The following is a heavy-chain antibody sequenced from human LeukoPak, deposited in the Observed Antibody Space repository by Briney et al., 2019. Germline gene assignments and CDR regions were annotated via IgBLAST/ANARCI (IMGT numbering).Heavy chain of an antibody. V-gene: IGHV3-53*01. CDR1: GFTVSSNH. Sequence: GGSLRLSCAASGFTVSSNHMSWVRQAPGKGLEWVSVIYSGGSISYADSVKGRFTISRDNSKNTQYLQMNSLRAEDTAVYYCASHSSSWYVFDYWGQGALVTVS. J-gene: IGHJ4*02. CDR2: IYSGGSI. D-gene: IGHD6-13*01. CDR3: ASHSSSWYVFDY.